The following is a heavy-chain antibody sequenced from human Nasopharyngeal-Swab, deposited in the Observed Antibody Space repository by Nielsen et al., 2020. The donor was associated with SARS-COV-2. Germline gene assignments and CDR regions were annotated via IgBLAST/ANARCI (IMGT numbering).Heavy chain of an antibody. V-gene: IGHV3-21*01. Sequence: RQGPGKGLEWVSSISSSSSYIYYADSVKGRFTISRDNAKNSLYLQMNSLRAEDTAVYYCAKGYYDFWSGHYWGQGTLVTVSS. CDR3: AKGYYDFWSGHY. D-gene: IGHD3-3*01. CDR2: ISSSSSYI. J-gene: IGHJ4*02.